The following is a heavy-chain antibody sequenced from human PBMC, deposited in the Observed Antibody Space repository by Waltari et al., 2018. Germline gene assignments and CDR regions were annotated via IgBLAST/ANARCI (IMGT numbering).Heavy chain of an antibody. V-gene: IGHV4-39*07. D-gene: IGHD6-13*01. CDR3: ARMYSSSWNGDNWFDP. J-gene: IGHJ5*02. CDR1: GGSLSSSSYY. CDR2: IYYSGST. Sequence: QLQLQESGPGLVKPSETLSLTCTVSGGSLSSSSYYWGWIRQPPGKGLEWIGSIYYSGSTYYNPSLKSRVTISVDTSKNQFSLKLSSVTAADTAVYYCARMYSSSWNGDNWFDPWGQGTLVTVSS.